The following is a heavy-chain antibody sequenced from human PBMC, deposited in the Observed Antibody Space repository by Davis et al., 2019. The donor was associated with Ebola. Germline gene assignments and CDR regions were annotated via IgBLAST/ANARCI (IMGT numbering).Heavy chain of an antibody. CDR1: GYRFTTYG. V-gene: IGHV7-4-1*02. CDR2: INTNTGNP. CDR3: ATLPDI. Sequence: ASVKVSCKASGYRFTTYGMHWVRQAPGQGLEWMGWINTNTGNPTYAKGFTGRFVFSLDTSVSTANLQINSLKTEDIAVYYCATLPDIWGQGTMVIVSS. J-gene: IGHJ3*02.